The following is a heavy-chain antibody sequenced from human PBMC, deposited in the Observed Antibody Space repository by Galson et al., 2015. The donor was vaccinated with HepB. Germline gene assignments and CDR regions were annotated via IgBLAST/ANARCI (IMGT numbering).Heavy chain of an antibody. CDR2: IKKDGSEK. CDR1: GFTFSSYW. J-gene: IGHJ4*02. V-gene: IGHV3-7*01. Sequence: SLRLSCAASGFTFSSYWMSWVRQAPGKGLEWVANIKKDGSEKYYVDSVKGRFTISRDNAKNSLYLQMNSLRAEDTALYYCARFYDFWSGYPNFDSWGQGTLVTVSS. D-gene: IGHD3-3*01. CDR3: ARFYDFWSGYPNFDS.